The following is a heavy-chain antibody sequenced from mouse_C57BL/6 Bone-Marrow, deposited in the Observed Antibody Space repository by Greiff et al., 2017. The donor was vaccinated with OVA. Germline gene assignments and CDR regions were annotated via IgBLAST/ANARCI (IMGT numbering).Heavy chain of an antibody. V-gene: IGHV3-6*01. CDR3: ARDSYYYGSSSLDY. J-gene: IGHJ2*01. CDR2: ISYDGSN. Sequence: EVKLQQSGPGLVKPSQSLSLTCSVTGYSITSGYYWNWIRQFPGNKLEWMGYISYDGSNNYNPSLKNRNSITRDTYKNQFFLKLNAVTTEDTATYYCARDSYYYGSSSLDYWGQGTTLTVSS. CDR1: GYSITSGYY. D-gene: IGHD1-1*01.